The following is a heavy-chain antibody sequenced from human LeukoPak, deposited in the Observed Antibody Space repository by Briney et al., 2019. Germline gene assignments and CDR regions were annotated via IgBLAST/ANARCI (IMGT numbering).Heavy chain of an antibody. J-gene: IGHJ4*02. Sequence: GGSLRLSCGASGFTFSDYAMHWVRQAPGKGLEWVAVISYDGNRKYYADSVKGRFTISRDNSKNTLNLQMNSLRAEDTAVYYCAKVAGNYYDSSGFDYWGQGTLVTVSS. V-gene: IGHV3-30*04. CDR2: ISYDGNRK. D-gene: IGHD3-22*01. CDR3: AKVAGNYYDSSGFDY. CDR1: GFTFSDYA.